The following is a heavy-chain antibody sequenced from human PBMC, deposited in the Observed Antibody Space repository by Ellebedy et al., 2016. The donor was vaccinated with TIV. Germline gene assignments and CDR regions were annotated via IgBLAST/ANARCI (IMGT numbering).Heavy chain of an antibody. Sequence: MPSETLSLTCAVYGGSFSSYYWTWIRQPPGKGLEWIGEITHSGSANYNPSPKSRVTMSVDTSKNQFSLKLSTVTAADAAVYYCARCSIWSGLDYWGQGTLVTVSS. D-gene: IGHD3-3*01. V-gene: IGHV4-34*01. CDR3: ARCSIWSGLDY. J-gene: IGHJ4*02. CDR1: GGSFSSYY. CDR2: ITHSGSA.